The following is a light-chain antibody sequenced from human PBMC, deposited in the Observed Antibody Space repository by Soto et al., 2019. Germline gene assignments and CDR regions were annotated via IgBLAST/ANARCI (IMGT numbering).Light chain of an antibody. J-gene: IGLJ2*01. CDR2: EAY. V-gene: IGLV2-23*01. CDR1: SSDVGSYNL. CDR3: CSYAGSSTYVI. Sequence: QSALTQPASVSGSPGQSITISCTGTSSDVGSYNLVSWYQHHPGKAPKLMIYEAYKRPSGVSDRFSGSKSGNTASLTISGLQAEDEADYYCCSYAGSSTYVIFGGGTKLTVL.